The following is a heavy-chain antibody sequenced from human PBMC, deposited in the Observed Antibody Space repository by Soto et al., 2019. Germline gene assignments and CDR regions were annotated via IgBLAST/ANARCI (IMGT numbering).Heavy chain of an antibody. J-gene: IGHJ5*02. CDR3: ARGFVQGYSSGWPKKFDP. CDR1: GGSFSGYY. CDR2: INHSGST. V-gene: IGHV4-34*01. Sequence: SETLSLTCAVYGGSFSGYYWSWIRQPPGKGLEWIGEINHSGSTNYNPSLKSRVTISVETSKNQFSLKLSSVTAADTAVYYCARGFVQGYSSGWPKKFDPWGQGTLVTVSS. D-gene: IGHD6-19*01.